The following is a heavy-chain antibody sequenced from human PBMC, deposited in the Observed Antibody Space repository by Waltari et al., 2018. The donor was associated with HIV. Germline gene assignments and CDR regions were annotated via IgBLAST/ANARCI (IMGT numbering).Heavy chain of an antibody. CDR2: IYTSGST. CDR3: ARAEGGNSGVHFDY. D-gene: IGHD2-21*02. CDR1: GGSISSGSFY. J-gene: IGHJ4*02. Sequence: QVQLQESGPGLVTPSQTLSLTCTVSGGSISSGSFYWNWIRQPAGKGLEWIGRIYTSGSTKYNPSLKSRVTISVDTSKNQFSLKLNSVTAADTAVYYCARAEGGNSGVHFDYWGQGTLVTVSS. V-gene: IGHV4-61*02.